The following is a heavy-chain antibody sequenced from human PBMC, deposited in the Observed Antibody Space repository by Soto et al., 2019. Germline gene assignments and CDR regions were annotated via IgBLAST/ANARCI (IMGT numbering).Heavy chain of an antibody. CDR1: GGSISSGDYY. CDR2: IYYSGST. CDR3: ARVAWLGMDV. Sequence: SETLSLTCTVSGGSISSGDYYWSWLRQPPGKGLEWIGYIYYSGSTYYNPSLKSRVTISVDTSKNQFSLKLSSVTVADTAVYYCARVAWLGMDVWGQGTTVTVSS. D-gene: IGHD6-19*01. J-gene: IGHJ6*02. V-gene: IGHV4-30-4*01.